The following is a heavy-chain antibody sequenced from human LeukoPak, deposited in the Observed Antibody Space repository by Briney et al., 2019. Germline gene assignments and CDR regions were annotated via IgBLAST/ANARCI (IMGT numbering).Heavy chain of an antibody. CDR3: ARRIAAAHDY. D-gene: IGHD6-13*01. V-gene: IGHV1-69*06. CDR2: IIPIFGTA. Sequence: GSSVKVSCKAPGGTFSSYAISWVRQAPGQGLEWMGGIIPIFGTANYAQKFQGRVTITADKSTSTAYMELSSLRSEDTAVYYCARRIAAAHDYWGQGTLVTVSS. CDR1: GGTFSSYA. J-gene: IGHJ4*02.